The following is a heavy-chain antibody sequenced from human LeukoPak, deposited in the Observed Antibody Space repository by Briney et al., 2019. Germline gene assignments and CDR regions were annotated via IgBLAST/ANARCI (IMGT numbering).Heavy chain of an antibody. D-gene: IGHD3-16*01. Sequence: TPSETLSLTCTVSGVSIRGYYWSWVRHPPGKGLEWIAYIYYSATTNYTPSLKRRVTISLDTSKNQFSLKLSSVTAADTAVYYCAVGATHYYMDVWGKGTTVTVSS. CDR1: GVSIRGYY. V-gene: IGHV4-59*08. J-gene: IGHJ6*03. CDR2: IYYSATT. CDR3: AVGATHYYMDV.